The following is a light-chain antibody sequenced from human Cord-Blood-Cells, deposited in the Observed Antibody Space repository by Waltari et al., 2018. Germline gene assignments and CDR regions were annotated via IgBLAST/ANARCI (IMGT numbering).Light chain of an antibody. CDR1: QSVSSSY. V-gene: IGKV3-20*01. Sequence: EIVLTQSPGTLSLSPGERATLSCRASQSVSSSYLAWYQQRPGQAPRLLIYGACSRATGIPDRFSGSGSGTDFTLTISRLEPEDFAVYSCQQYGSSLYTFGQGTKLEIK. J-gene: IGKJ2*01. CDR2: GAC. CDR3: QQYGSSLYT.